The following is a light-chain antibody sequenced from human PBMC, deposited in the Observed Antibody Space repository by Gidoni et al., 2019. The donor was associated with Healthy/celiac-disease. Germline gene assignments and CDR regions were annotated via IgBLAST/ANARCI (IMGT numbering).Light chain of an antibody. J-gene: IGKJ1*01. CDR1: QSVLYSSNNKNY. Sequence: DLVMTQSPASLAASLGERATINCKSSQSVLYSSNNKNYLACYQQKPGQPPKLLIYWASTRESGVPDRFSGSGSGTDFTLTISSLQAEDVAVYYCQQYYSTPQTFGQGTKVEIK. CDR3: QQYYSTPQT. CDR2: WAS. V-gene: IGKV4-1*01.